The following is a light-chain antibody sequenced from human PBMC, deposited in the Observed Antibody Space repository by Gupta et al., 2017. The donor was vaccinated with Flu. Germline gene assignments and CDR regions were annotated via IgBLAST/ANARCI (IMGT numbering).Light chain of an antibody. CDR1: NLGNKA. CDR2: DDS. Sequence: SFILTQPPSVSVAPGQTARITCAGDNLGNKAVNWHQQRPGQAPVLVVYDDSDRPSGIPDRFSGSNSGSTATLTISRVEAGDEADYYCQVWDGHRDHPGVVFGGGTKLTVL. J-gene: IGLJ2*01. V-gene: IGLV3-21*02. CDR3: QVWDGHRDHPGVV.